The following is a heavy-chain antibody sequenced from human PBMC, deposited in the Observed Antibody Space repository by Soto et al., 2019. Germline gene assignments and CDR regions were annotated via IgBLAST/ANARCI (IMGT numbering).Heavy chain of an antibody. D-gene: IGHD3-10*01. CDR2: VNPILTMS. Sequence: QVQLVQSGAEVRKPGSAVRVSCKASGGTFNFYTINWVRQAPGLGLEWMGRVNPILTMSNYARKFEGRVTITADKSTTTAYMELRSLRSDDTAIYYCATSYGSGYRAFDYWGQGALVTVSS. J-gene: IGHJ4*02. CDR3: ATSYGSGYRAFDY. CDR1: GGTFNFYT. V-gene: IGHV1-69*02.